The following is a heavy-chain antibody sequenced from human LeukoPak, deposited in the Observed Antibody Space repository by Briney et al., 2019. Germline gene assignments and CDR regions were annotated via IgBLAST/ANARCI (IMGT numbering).Heavy chain of an antibody. CDR1: GGSISSYY. D-gene: IGHD6-13*01. Sequence: SETLSLTCTVSGGSISSYYWSWIRQPPGKGLEWIGYIYCSGGTNYNPSLKSRVTISVDTSKNQFSLKLSSVTAADTAVYYCARGTTGYSSSWFDYWGQGTLVTVSS. CDR3: ARGTTGYSSSWFDY. J-gene: IGHJ4*02. V-gene: IGHV4-59*01. CDR2: IYCSGGT.